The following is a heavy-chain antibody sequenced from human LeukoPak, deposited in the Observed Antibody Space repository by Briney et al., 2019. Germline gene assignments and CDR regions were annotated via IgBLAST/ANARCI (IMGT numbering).Heavy chain of an antibody. CDR1: EFSVSDNY. D-gene: IGHD3-10*01. CDR2: LYTRGAT. Sequence: QPGGSLRLSCAASEFSVSDNYMSWVRQAPGKGLEWVSILYTRGATFYADSVKGRFTISRDNSKNMVYLQMNSLTVDDAGLYFCARVRDYSGSGSPFMDVWGRGTMVTISP. J-gene: IGHJ6*04. V-gene: IGHV3-66*01. CDR3: ARVRDYSGSGSPFMDV.